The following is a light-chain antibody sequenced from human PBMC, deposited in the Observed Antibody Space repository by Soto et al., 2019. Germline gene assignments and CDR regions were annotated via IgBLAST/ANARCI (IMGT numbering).Light chain of an antibody. CDR3: CSFAGSRIWV. J-gene: IGLJ3*02. V-gene: IGLV2-23*02. CDR1: SSDVGTYNL. Sequence: QSALTQPASVSGSPGQSITISCTGTSSDVGTYNLVSWYQQHPGKVPKLMIYEVNKRPSGVSNRFSGSKSGNTASLTISGLQAEDEADYYCCSFAGSRIWVFGGGTKVTVL. CDR2: EVN.